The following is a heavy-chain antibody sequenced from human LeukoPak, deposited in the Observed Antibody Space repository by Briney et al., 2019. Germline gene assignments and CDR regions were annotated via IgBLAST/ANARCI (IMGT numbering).Heavy chain of an antibody. CDR1: GFTFSSYA. D-gene: IGHD3-22*01. CDR2: ISYDGSNK. J-gene: IGHJ6*02. CDR3: ARDSNYYDSSGKVYGMDV. Sequence: GGSLRLSCAASGFTFSSYAMHWVRQAPGKGLEWVAVISYDGSNKYYADSVKGRFTISRDDSKNTLYLQMNSLRAEDTAVYYCARDSNYYDSSGKVYGMDVWGQGTTVTVSS. V-gene: IGHV3-30*04.